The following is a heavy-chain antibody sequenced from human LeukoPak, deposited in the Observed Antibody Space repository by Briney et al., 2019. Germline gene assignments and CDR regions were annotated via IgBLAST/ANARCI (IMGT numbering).Heavy chain of an antibody. D-gene: IGHD6-19*01. CDR2: IIPILGIA. CDR1: GGTFSSYA. J-gene: IGHJ4*02. Sequence: SVKVSCKASGGTFSSYAISWVRQAPGQGLEWMGRIIPILGIANYAQKFQGRVTITADKSTSTAYMELSSLRSEDTAVYYCARPVAGTDFVYWGQGTLVTVSS. V-gene: IGHV1-69*04. CDR3: ARPVAGTDFVY.